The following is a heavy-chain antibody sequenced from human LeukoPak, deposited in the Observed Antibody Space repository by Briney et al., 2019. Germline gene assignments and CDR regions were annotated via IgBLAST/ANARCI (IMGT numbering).Heavy chain of an antibody. CDR1: GGSISSSSYY. V-gene: IGHV4-39*07. Sequence: SETLSLTCTVSGGSISSSSYYWGWIRQPPGKGLEWIGSIYYSGSTYYNPSLKSRVTISVDTSKNQFSLKLSSVTAADTAVYYCARDPIHYYDSSGGWGQGTLVTVSS. CDR2: IYYSGST. J-gene: IGHJ4*02. CDR3: ARDPIHYYDSSGG. D-gene: IGHD3-22*01.